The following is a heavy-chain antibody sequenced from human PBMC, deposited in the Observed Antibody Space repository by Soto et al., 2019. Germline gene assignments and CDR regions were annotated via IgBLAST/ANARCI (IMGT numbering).Heavy chain of an antibody. V-gene: IGHV3-23*01. CDR1: GFTFSSYA. CDR2: ISGSGGST. J-gene: IGHJ4*02. Sequence: GGSLRLSCAASGFTFSSYAMSWVRQAPGKGLEWVSAISGSGGSTYYADSVKGRFTISRDNSKNTLYLQMNSLRAEDTAVYYCAKDRIKPGYSSSWYDYWGQGTLVTVSS. CDR3: AKDRIKPGYSSSWYDY. D-gene: IGHD6-13*01.